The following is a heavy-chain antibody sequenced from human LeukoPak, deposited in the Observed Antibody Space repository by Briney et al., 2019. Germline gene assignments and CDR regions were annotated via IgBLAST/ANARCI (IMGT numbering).Heavy chain of an antibody. V-gene: IGHV3-7*01. D-gene: IGHD2-15*01. Sequence: LGGSLRLSCAASGFTFSSYWMSRVRQAPGKGLEWVANIKEDGSEKYNVDSVKGRFTISRDNAKNSLYLQMDSLRAEDTAVYYCGMRQSLLHWGQGTLVTVSS. CDR1: GFTFSSYW. J-gene: IGHJ4*02. CDR2: IKEDGSEK. CDR3: GMRQSLLH.